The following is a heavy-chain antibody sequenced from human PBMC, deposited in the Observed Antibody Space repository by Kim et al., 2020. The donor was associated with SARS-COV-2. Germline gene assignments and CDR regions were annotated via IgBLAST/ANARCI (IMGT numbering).Heavy chain of an antibody. CDR2: INAGNGNT. CDR3: ARGLLNQLLFLAVAGTFGY. Sequence: ASVKVSCKASGYTFTSYAMHWVRQAPGQRLEWMGWINAGNGNTKYSQKFQGRVTITRDTSASTAYMGLSSLRSEDTAVYYFARGLLNQLLFLAVAGTFGYWGQRTLVTVSS. CDR1: GYTFTSYA. V-gene: IGHV1-3*01. J-gene: IGHJ4*02. D-gene: IGHD6-19*01.